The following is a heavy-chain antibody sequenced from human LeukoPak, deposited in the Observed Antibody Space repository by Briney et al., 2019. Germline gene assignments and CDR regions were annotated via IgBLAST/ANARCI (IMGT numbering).Heavy chain of an antibody. CDR1: GGSISSYY. CDR3: ARENSGYYDFWSGYSRNWFDP. J-gene: IGHJ5*02. D-gene: IGHD3-3*01. V-gene: IGHV4-4*07. Sequence: SETLSLTCTVSGGSISSYYWSWIRQPPGKGLEWIGRIYASGSTNYNPSLKSRVTMSVDTSKNQFSLKLSSVTAADTAVYYCARENSGYYDFWSGYSRNWFDPWGQGTLVTVSS. CDR2: IYASGST.